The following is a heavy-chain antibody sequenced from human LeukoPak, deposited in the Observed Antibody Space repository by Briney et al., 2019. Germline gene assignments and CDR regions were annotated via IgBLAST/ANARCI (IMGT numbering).Heavy chain of an antibody. J-gene: IGHJ6*02. CDR3: ARNYYDSSGRGYYYYGMDV. CDR2: IIPIFGTA. Sequence: SVKVSCKASGGTFSSYAISWVRQAPGQGLEWMGGIIPIFGTANYAQKFQGRVTITADESTSTAYMELSSLRSEDTAVYYCARNYYDSSGRGYYYYGMDVWGQGTTVTVSS. D-gene: IGHD3-22*01. CDR1: GGTFSSYA. V-gene: IGHV1-69*01.